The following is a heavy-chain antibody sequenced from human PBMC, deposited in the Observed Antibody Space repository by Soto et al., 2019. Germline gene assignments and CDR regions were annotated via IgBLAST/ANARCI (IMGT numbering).Heavy chain of an antibody. CDR1: GGSISGHS. V-gene: IGHV4-4*07. Sequence: SETLSLTCTVSGGSISGHSWIWIRQPAGKGLEWIGHIYPSGSTSYNPSLRSRVTMSLDTSSNQIFLNLTSVTAADTAVFYCVRGRSYSVYDFWGPGTLVTVSS. J-gene: IGHJ4*02. D-gene: IGHD5-12*01. CDR2: IYPSGST. CDR3: VRGRSYSVYDF.